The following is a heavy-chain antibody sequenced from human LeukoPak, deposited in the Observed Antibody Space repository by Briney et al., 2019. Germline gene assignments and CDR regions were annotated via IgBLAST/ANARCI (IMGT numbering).Heavy chain of an antibody. CDR2: IYTSGST. CDR1: GGSISSYY. Sequence: KSSETLSLTCTVSGGSISSYYWSWIRQPAGKGLEWIGRIYTSGSTNYNPSLKSRVTMSVDTYKNQFSLKLSSVSAADTAVYYCAREAVSRELFREGFDYWGQGTLVTASS. CDR3: AREAVSRELFREGFDY. V-gene: IGHV4-4*07. J-gene: IGHJ4*02. D-gene: IGHD1-26*01.